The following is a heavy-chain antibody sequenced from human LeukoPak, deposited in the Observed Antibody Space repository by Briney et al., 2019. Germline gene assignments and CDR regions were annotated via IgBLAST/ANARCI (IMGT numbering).Heavy chain of an antibody. CDR2: ISSSSSYI. D-gene: IGHD3-10*01. CDR1: GFTFSSYS. Sequence: GGSLRLSRAASGFTFSSYSMNWVRQAPGKGLEWVSSISSSSSYIYYADSVKGRFTISRDNAKNSLYLQMNSLRAEDTAVYYCARDGAEIGLFDYWGQGTLVTVSS. J-gene: IGHJ4*02. CDR3: ARDGAEIGLFDY. V-gene: IGHV3-21*01.